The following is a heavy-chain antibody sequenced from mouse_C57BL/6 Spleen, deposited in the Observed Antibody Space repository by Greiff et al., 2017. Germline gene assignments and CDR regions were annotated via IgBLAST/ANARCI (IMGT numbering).Heavy chain of an antibody. CDR1: GYAFSSSW. CDR2: IYPGDGDT. V-gene: IGHV1-82*01. D-gene: IGHD1-1*01. CDR3: ARSPYYYGSREYFDV. J-gene: IGHJ1*03. Sequence: VQLQQSGPELVKPGASVKISCKASGYAFSSSWMNWVKQRPGQGLEWIGRIYPGDGDTNYNGKFKGKATLTADKSSSTAYMQLSSLTSEDSAVYFCARSPYYYGSREYFDVWGTGTTVTVSS.